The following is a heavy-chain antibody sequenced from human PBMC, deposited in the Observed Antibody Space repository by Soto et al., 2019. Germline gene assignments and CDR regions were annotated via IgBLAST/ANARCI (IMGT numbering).Heavy chain of an antibody. V-gene: IGHV1-69*12. Sequence: QVQLVQSGAEVKKPGSSVKVSCKASGGTFSSYAISWVRQAPGQGLEWMGGIIPIFGTANYAQKFQGRVTITADESTSTGYMEMSSLRSEDTGVYYCAGLSSGYYVRIADYWCQGTLVTVSS. CDR3: AGLSSGYYVRIADY. CDR2: IIPIFGTA. J-gene: IGHJ4*02. CDR1: GGTFSSYA. D-gene: IGHD3-22*01.